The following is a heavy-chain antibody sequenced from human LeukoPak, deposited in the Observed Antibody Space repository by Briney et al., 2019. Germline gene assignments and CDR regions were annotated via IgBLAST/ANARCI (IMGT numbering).Heavy chain of an antibody. V-gene: IGHV1-2*02. Sequence: GASVKVSCKASGYTFTGYHIHWVRQAPGQGLEWMGWINPNSGGTKYAQKFQGRVTMTRDTSISTAYMELSRLTSDDTAVYYCAREPPPPTEGNDYWGQGTLVTVSS. CDR1: GYTFTGYH. J-gene: IGHJ4*02. CDR2: INPNSGGT. CDR3: AREPPPPTEGNDY.